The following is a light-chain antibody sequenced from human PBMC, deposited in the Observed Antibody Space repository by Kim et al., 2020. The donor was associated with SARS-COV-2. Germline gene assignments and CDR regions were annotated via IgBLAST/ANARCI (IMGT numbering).Light chain of an antibody. CDR2: EVN. J-gene: IGLJ1*01. V-gene: IGLV2-14*01. Sequence: QSALTQPASVSGSPGQSITISCTGTSSDVGGYNYVSWYQQSPGKAPKLMIYEVNDRPSGISNRFSGSKSGNTASLTISGLQAEDEADYYCSSYTSSSTLPFVLGTGTKVTV. CDR3: SSYTSSSTLPFV. CDR1: SSDVGGYNY.